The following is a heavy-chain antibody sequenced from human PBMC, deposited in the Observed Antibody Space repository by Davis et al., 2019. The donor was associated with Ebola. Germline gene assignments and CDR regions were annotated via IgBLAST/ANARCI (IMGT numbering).Heavy chain of an antibody. CDR1: GDTFSNYG. D-gene: IGHD4-17*01. V-gene: IGHV1-69*04. CDR3: ARAGNDYGDYGFDY. CDR2: IIPMVDTT. Sequence: AASVKVSCKASGDTFSNYGINWVRQAPGQGLEWMGRIIPMVDTTNYARKFQDRVTMSADKSTSTVYMELSRLRSDDTAVYYCARAGNDYGDYGFDYWGQGTLVTVSS. J-gene: IGHJ4*02.